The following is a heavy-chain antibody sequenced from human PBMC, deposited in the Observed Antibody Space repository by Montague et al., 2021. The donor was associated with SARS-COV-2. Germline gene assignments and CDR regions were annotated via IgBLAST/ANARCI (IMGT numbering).Heavy chain of an antibody. J-gene: IGHJ4*02. CDR3: ARIPVGSKYYFDF. Sequence: CAISGDSVSRNSAAWNWIRQSPSRGLEWLGRTYYRSKWYSDYAVSVKSRITIDPDTSKHQFSLHLNSVTPEDTAAYYCARIPVGSKYYFDFWGQGTLVTVSS. CDR1: GDSVSRNSAA. V-gene: IGHV6-1*01. CDR2: TYYRSKWYS. D-gene: IGHD2-2*01.